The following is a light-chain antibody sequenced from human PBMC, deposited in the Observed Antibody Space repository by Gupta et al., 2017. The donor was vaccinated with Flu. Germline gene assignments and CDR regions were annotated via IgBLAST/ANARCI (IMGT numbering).Light chain of an antibody. CDR2: KAS. V-gene: IGKV1-5*03. CDR1: QSISGW. CDR3: KQYSSYPLT. J-gene: IGKJ5*01. Sequence: PSPLAASVGDRVTISCRASQSISGWLAWYQLKPGKAPKLLIYKASSVHSGVPSRFGGSGSGAEYTLTIANLQPDDFATYYCKQYSSYPLTFGQGTRLE.